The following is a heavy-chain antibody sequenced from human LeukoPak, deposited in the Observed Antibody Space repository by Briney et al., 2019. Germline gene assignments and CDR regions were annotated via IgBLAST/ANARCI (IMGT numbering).Heavy chain of an antibody. CDR2: INPSGGST. V-gene: IGHV1-46*01. CDR3: ARDPAIAAEVLNYGMDV. D-gene: IGHD6-13*01. Sequence: ASVKVSCKASGYTFTSYYMHWVRQAPGQGLEWMGIINPSGGSTSYAQKFQGRVTMTRDTSTSTVYMELSGLRSEDTAVYYCARDPAIAAEVLNYGMDVWGQGTTVTVSS. CDR1: GYTFTSYY. J-gene: IGHJ6*02.